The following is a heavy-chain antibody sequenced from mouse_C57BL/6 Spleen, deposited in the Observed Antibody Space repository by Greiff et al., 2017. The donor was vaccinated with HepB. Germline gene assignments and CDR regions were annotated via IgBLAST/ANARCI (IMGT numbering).Heavy chain of an antibody. CDR3: ARRDDYGWYFDV. CDR2: INPNNGGT. J-gene: IGHJ1*03. CDR1: GYTFTDYY. V-gene: IGHV1-26*01. Sequence: VQLQQSGPELVKPGASVKISCKASGYTFTDYYMNWVKQSHGKSLEWIGDINPNNGGTSYNQKFKGKATLTVDKSSSTAYMELRSLTSEDSAVYYCARRDDYGWYFDVWGTGTTVTVSS. D-gene: IGHD2-4*01.